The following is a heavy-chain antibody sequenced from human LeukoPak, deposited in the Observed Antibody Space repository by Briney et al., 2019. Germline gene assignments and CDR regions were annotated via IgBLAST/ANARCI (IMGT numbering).Heavy chain of an antibody. D-gene: IGHD5-12*01. CDR2: IIPNSGGT. Sequence: GASVKVSCKASGYTFTDYYMHWVRQAPGQGLEWMGWIIPNSGGTNYAQKFQGRVTMTRDTSISTAYMELSRLRSDDTAVYYCARAGSGYSGYERIWGQGTLVTVSS. V-gene: IGHV1-2*02. J-gene: IGHJ4*02. CDR1: GYTFTDYY. CDR3: ARAGSGYSGYERI.